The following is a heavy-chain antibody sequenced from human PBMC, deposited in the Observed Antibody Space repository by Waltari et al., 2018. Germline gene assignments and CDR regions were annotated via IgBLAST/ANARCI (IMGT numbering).Heavy chain of an antibody. J-gene: IGHJ4*02. Sequence: EVQLVQSGAEVQKPGESLKISCKGSGYSFPISWLAWVRQLPGKGLEWIGIIYPGDSDTRYSPSFQGQCTISADKSISTAYLQWSSLKASDTAMYYCARGRYMRAAAGTVDYWGQGTLVTVSS. CDR3: ARGRYMRAAAGTVDY. CDR2: IYPGDSDT. D-gene: IGHD6-13*01. CDR1: GYSFPISW. V-gene: IGHV5-51*03.